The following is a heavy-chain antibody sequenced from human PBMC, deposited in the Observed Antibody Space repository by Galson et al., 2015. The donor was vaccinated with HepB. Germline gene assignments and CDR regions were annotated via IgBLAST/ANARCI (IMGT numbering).Heavy chain of an antibody. V-gene: IGHV3-23*01. CDR3: AKVRPRASSGSYGN. CDR1: GFTFSSHA. D-gene: IGHD1-26*01. J-gene: IGHJ4*02. CDR2: ISGSGGST. Sequence: LRLAGAASGFTFSSHALSGVRQAPGKGLEGGSAISGSGGSTYYADSVKGRFTISRDNSKNTLYLQMNSLRAEDTAVYYCAKVRPRASSGSYGNWGQGTLVTVSS.